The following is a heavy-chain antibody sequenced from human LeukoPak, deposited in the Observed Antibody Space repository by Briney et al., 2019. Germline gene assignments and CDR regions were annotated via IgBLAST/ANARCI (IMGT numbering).Heavy chain of an antibody. V-gene: IGHV1-69*04. D-gene: IGHD3-9*01. CDR3: ARLNYDILTVYYPAVDY. CDR2: IIPILGIA. CDR1: GDTFSSYA. J-gene: IGHJ4*02. Sequence: ASVKVSCKASGDTFSSYAISWVRHAPGQGLEWMGRIIPILGIANYAQKFQGRVTITADKSTSTAYMELSSLRSEDTAVYYCARLNYDILTVYYPAVDYWGQGTLVTVSS.